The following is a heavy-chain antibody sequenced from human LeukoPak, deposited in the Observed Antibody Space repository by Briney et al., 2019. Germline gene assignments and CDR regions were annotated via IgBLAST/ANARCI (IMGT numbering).Heavy chain of an antibody. CDR2: IKQDGSDK. CDR1: GFTFSNYW. CDR3: AQDVYEEGTPFEY. D-gene: IGHD5/OR15-5a*01. V-gene: IGHV3-7*05. J-gene: IGHJ4*02. Sequence: QAGGSLRLSCAASGFTFSNYWMSWVRQAPGKGLEWVANIKQDGSDKYYVASVKGRFTVSRDNAKNSLYLQMNSLRAEDTAIYYCAQDVYEEGTPFEYWGQGTLVTVSS.